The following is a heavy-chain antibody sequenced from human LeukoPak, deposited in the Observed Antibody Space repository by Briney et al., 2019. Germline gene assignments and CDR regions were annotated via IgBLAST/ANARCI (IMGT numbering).Heavy chain of an antibody. CDR3: ARERVLRFLAWSPDY. J-gene: IGHJ4*02. CDR2: INPSGGST. CDR1: VYTLTNYY. V-gene: IGHV1-46*01. Sequence: GASVNVSFKSSVYTLTNYYMHWVRQPPGQGLEGMGIINPSGGSTSYAQKFQGRVTITRDTSTSTVYMELSSLRCEDTAVYYCARERVLRFLAWSPDYWGQGTLVTVSS. D-gene: IGHD3-3*01.